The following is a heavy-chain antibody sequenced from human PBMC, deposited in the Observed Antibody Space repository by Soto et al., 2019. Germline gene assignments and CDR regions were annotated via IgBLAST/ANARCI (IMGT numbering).Heavy chain of an antibody. Sequence: EVQLVESGGGLVQPGGSLRLSCAASGFLFNTYWMFWVRQAPRKGLLWVSRIKSDGSSTNYADSVKGRFTISRDNAKNSLYLQRTSLRAEDRGVYCCAIGGGDYNYLDYWGQGILVTVSS. D-gene: IGHD3-9*01. CDR2: IKSDGSST. V-gene: IGHV3-74*01. J-gene: IGHJ4*02. CDR3: AIGGGDYNYLDY. CDR1: GFLFNTYW.